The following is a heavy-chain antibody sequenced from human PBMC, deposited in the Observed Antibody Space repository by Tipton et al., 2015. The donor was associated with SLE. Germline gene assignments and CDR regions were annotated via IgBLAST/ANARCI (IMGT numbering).Heavy chain of an antibody. V-gene: IGHV4-39*07. J-gene: IGHJ6*03. CDR3: AREGCSSTSCYGYYYMDV. CDR2: VYYTGNT. Sequence: TLSLTCPVSGGSISSSSYYWGWIRQPPGKGLEWVGTVYYTGNTFYNPSLKSRVTISVDTSKNQFSLKLSSVTAADTAVYYCAREGCSSTSCYGYYYMDVWGKGTTVTVSS. D-gene: IGHD2-2*01. CDR1: GGSISSSSYY.